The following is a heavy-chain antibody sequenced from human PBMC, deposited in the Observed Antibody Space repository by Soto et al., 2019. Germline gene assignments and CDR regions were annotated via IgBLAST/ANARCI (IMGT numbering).Heavy chain of an antibody. CDR3: ARGLNSSPYRYSGMDV. CDR1: GGTFSSYA. CDR2: IIPIFGTA. D-gene: IGHD6-13*01. Sequence: GASVKVSCKASGGTFSSYAISWVRQAPGQGLEWMGGIIPIFGTANYAQKFQGRVTITADESTSTAYMELSSLRSEDTAVYYCARGLNSSPYRYSGMDVWGQGTTVTVSS. V-gene: IGHV1-69*13. J-gene: IGHJ6*02.